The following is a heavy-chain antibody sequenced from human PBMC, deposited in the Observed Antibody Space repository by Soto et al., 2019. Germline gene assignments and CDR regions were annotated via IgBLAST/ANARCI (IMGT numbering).Heavy chain of an antibody. V-gene: IGHV1-46*03. D-gene: IGHD1-26*01. CDR2: INPSGGST. CDR1: GYTFTSYY. J-gene: IGHJ5*02. Sequence: ASVKVSCKASGYTFTSYYIHWVRQAPGQGLEWMGIINPSGGSTSYAQKFQGRVTMTRDTSTSTVYMELSSLRSEDTAVYYCASIIVGATTNNWFDPWGQGTLVTVSS. CDR3: ASIIVGATTNNWFDP.